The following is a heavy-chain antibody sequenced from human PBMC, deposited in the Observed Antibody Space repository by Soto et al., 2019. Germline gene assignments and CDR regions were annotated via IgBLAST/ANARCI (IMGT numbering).Heavy chain of an antibody. Sequence: VQLVESGGGLVQPGGSLRLSCAASGFTFNSYWMHWVRQAPGKGLVWVSRIDSDGSSTSYADSVKGRFTISRDNAKNTLYLQMNSLGADDTAVYYCVKGGTYFDYWGQGTLVTVSS. J-gene: IGHJ4*02. CDR2: IDSDGSST. V-gene: IGHV3-74*01. D-gene: IGHD1-1*01. CDR1: GFTFNSYW. CDR3: VKGGTYFDY.